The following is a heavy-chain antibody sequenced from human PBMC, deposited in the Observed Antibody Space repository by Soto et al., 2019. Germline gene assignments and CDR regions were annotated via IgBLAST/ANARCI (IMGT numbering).Heavy chain of an antibody. D-gene: IGHD3-22*01. CDR1: GFTFSSYA. CDR3: AKPYYYDSSGYYELDYFDY. V-gene: IGHV3-23*01. J-gene: IGHJ4*02. CDR2: ISGSGGST. Sequence: EVQLLESGGGLVQPGGSLRLSCAASGFTFSSYAMSWVRQAPGKGLEWVSAISGSGGSTYYADSVKGRFTISRDNSKNTLYLQMNGLRAEDTAVYYCAKPYYYDSSGYYELDYFDYWGQGALVPVSS.